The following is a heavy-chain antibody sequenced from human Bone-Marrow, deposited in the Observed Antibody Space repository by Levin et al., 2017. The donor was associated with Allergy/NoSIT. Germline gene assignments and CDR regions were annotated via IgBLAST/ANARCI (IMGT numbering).Heavy chain of an antibody. D-gene: IGHD5-24*01. J-gene: IGHJ4*02. Sequence: GESLKISCAASGFTISSNYMSWVRQAPGKGLEWVSVIYSGGSTYYADSVKGRFTISRDNSKNTLYLQMNSLRAEDTAVYYCARRDGYQSGFDYWGQGTLVTVSS. CDR2: IYSGGST. CDR1: GFTISSNY. CDR3: ARRDGYQSGFDY. V-gene: IGHV3-53*01.